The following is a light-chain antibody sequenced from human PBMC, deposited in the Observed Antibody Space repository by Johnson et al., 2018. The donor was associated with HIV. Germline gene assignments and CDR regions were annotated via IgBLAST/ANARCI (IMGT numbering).Light chain of an antibody. CDR2: DSN. CDR1: SSNIENNY. V-gene: IGLV1-51*01. Sequence: QSALTQPPSVSAAPGQKVTISCSGSSSNIENNYVSWYQQLPGTAPKLLIYDSNKRPSGIPDRFSGSKSGTSATLGITGLQTGYEAYYYFGTWDNSLSAFYVFGTGTKVTVL. J-gene: IGLJ1*01. CDR3: GTWDNSLSAFYV.